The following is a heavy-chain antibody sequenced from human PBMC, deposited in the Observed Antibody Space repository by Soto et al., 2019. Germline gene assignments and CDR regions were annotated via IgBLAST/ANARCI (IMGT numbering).Heavy chain of an antibody. CDR2: ISSRISTI. CDR1: GFTFSSYS. Sequence: EVQLVESGGNLVQPGGSLRLSCAASGFTFSSYSMNWVRQAPGKGLEWVSHISSRISTIYYADSVKGRFTISRDNAKNSLYLQMNSLRDEDTAVYYCAREYDILTGYYDVGWFDPWGQGTLVTVSS. CDR3: AREYDILTGYYDVGWFDP. J-gene: IGHJ5*02. D-gene: IGHD3-9*01. V-gene: IGHV3-48*02.